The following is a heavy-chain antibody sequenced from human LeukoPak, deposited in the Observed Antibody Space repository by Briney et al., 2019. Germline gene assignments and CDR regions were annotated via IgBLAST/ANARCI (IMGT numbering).Heavy chain of an antibody. CDR3: ARDPQYCSGGSCYFYYFDY. J-gene: IGHJ4*02. CDR1: GFTFSSYD. CDR2: ISYDGSNK. D-gene: IGHD2-15*01. Sequence: GGSLRLSCAASGFTFSSYDMHWVRQAPGKGLEWVAVISYDGSNKYYADSVKGRFTISRDTSKNTLYLQMNSLRAEDTAVYYCARDPQYCSGGSCYFYYFDYWGQGTLGTVSS. V-gene: IGHV3-30-3*01.